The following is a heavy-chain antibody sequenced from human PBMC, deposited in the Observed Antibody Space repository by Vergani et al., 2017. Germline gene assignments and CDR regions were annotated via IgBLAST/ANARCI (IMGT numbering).Heavy chain of an antibody. D-gene: IGHD6-19*01. V-gene: IGHV1-69*08. CDR2: IIPVLGKT. CDR3: AKGDLGLVVIAEYFQH. Sequence: QVQLVQSGAEVKKPGSSVKVSCKASGATFRSNTISWVRQVPGQGLEWMGRIIPVLGKTKYAQDFQGRLTITADTSTSTAYMELTSLRSQDTAVYYCAKGDLGLVVIAEYFQHWGQGTLVTVSS. CDR1: GATFRSNT. J-gene: IGHJ1*01.